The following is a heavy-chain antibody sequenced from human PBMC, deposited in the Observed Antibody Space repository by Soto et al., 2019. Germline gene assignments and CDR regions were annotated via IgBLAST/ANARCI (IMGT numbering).Heavy chain of an antibody. CDR1: GYTFTGYY. CDR3: ARDLSSPQVATIDVPLDY. V-gene: IGHV1-2*02. Sequence: GASGKVSCKASGYTFTGYYMHWVRQAPGQGLEWMGWINPNSGGTNYAQKFQGRVTMTRDTSISTAYMELSRLRSDDTAVYYCARDLSSPQVATIDVPLDYWGQGTLVTVSS. D-gene: IGHD5-12*01. CDR2: INPNSGGT. J-gene: IGHJ4*02.